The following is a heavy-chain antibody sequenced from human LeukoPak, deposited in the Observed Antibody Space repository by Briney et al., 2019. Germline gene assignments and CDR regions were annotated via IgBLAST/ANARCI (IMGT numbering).Heavy chain of an antibody. V-gene: IGHV4-38-2*01. Sequence: SETLSLTCAVSGYSISSGYYWGWIRQPPGKGLEWIGSIYHSGSTYYNPSLKSRVTISVDTSKNQFSLKLSSVTAADTAVYYRARRSIFGANWFDPWGQGTLVTVSS. CDR1: GYSISSGYY. CDR3: ARRSIFGANWFDP. D-gene: IGHD3-3*01. J-gene: IGHJ5*02. CDR2: IYHSGST.